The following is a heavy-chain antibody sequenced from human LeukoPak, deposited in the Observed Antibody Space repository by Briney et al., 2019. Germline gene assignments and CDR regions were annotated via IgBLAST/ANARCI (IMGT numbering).Heavy chain of an antibody. CDR3: ATRSGRNAFDI. J-gene: IGHJ3*02. CDR1: GFTFSSYA. Sequence: GGSLRLSCAASGFTFSSYAMNWVRQAPGKGLEWVSGVSTGGTGSYYADSVKGRFTISRGNSKNTLYLQMNSLRAEDTAVYYCATRSGRNAFDIWGQGTMVTVSS. D-gene: IGHD6-19*01. V-gene: IGHV3-23*01. CDR2: VSTGGTGS.